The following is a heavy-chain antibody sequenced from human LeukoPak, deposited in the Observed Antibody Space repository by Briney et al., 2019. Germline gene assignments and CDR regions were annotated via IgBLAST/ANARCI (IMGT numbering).Heavy chain of an antibody. CDR2: IYHSGST. V-gene: IGHV4-30-2*01. CDR3: ARDYYDGSGYYYFDY. D-gene: IGHD3-22*01. CDR1: GGSISSGGYS. Sequence: PSETLSLTCAVSGGSISSGGYSWSWIRQPPGKGLEWIGYIYHSGSTYYNPSLKSRVTISVDRSKNQFSLKLSSVTAADTAVYYCARDYYDGSGYYYFDYWGQGTLVTVSS. J-gene: IGHJ4*02.